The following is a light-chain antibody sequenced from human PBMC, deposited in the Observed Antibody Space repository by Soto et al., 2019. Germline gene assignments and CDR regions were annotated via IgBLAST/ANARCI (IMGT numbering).Light chain of an antibody. CDR3: SSYTNTGTLYV. Sequence: QSVLTQPASVSGSPGQSITIYCTGTSXDVGGYNYVSWYQQHPGKAPKLLIYEVTNRPSGVSNRFSGSKSGNAASLTISGLQAEDEADYYCSSYTNTGTLYVFGTGTKVTVL. V-gene: IGLV2-14*01. CDR2: EVT. CDR1: SXDVGGYNY. J-gene: IGLJ1*01.